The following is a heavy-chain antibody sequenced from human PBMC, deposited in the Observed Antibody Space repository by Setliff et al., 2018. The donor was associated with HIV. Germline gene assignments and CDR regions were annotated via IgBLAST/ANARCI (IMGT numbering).Heavy chain of an antibody. D-gene: IGHD5-18*01. CDR1: GYSITSGYS. J-gene: IGHJ4*02. Sequence: PSETLSLTCAVSGYSITSGYSWGWIRQSPGKGLEWIGNAYHSGRTYYNPSLKSRVAMSIDTSKNQFSLKLSSVTAEDTAVYYCTTGPESSYGYRKDYWGQGTLVTVSS. V-gene: IGHV4-38-2*01. CDR3: TTGPESSYGYRKDY. CDR2: AYHSGRT.